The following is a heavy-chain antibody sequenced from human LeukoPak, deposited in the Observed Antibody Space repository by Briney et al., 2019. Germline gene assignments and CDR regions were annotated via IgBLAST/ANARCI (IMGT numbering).Heavy chain of an antibody. Sequence: APVKVSCKASGYTFSTYRIIWVRQAPGQGLEWMGWISVYNGNTNYAQKLQGRVTMTTDTSTSTAYMELRSLRSDDTALYYCARGSSAWSFDYWGQGTLVTVSS. J-gene: IGHJ4*02. D-gene: IGHD6-13*01. CDR1: GYTFSTYR. CDR2: ISVYNGNT. V-gene: IGHV1-18*01. CDR3: ARGSSAWSFDY.